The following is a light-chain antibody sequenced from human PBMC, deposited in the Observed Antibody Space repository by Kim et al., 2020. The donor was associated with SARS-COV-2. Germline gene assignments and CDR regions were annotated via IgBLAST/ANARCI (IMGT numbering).Light chain of an antibody. CDR2: TDD. CDR3: ATWDDSLDVWM. CDR1: HSHIGSNP. Sequence: SLPCSGSHSHIGSNPVTRYQHFPGTAPQPLSDTDDRRPSGVSDRVSCSKSGTSASLAISALRSEDEAAYYCATWDDSLDVWMFGGGTKVTVL. V-gene: IGLV1-44*01. J-gene: IGLJ3*02.